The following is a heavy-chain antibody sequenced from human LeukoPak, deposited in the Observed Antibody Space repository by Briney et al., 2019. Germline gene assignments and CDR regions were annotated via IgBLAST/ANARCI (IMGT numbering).Heavy chain of an antibody. CDR1: GFTFGSYS. CDR2: ITRSSSAK. J-gene: IGHJ4*02. CDR3: TRDQEGSDY. Sequence: GGSLRLSCAASGFTFGSYSMNWVRQAPGKGLEWVSYITRSSSAKFYADSVKGRFTISRDNAENLLYLQMNSLRAEDTAVYYCTRDQEGSDYWGQGTLVTVSS. V-gene: IGHV3-48*01.